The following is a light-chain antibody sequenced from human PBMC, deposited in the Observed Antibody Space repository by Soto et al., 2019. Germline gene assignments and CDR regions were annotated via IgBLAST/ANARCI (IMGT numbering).Light chain of an antibody. J-gene: IGKJ1*01. V-gene: IGKV1-5*01. CDR3: QQYNSYTWT. CDR1: QSVSDW. Sequence: DIQMTQSPSTLSASVGDRVTITCRASQSVSDWLAWYQQKPGKAPKLLIYDASSLESAVPSRFSGSGSGTEFTLTISSLQPDDFATYYRQQYNSYTWTFGQGTKVEIK. CDR2: DAS.